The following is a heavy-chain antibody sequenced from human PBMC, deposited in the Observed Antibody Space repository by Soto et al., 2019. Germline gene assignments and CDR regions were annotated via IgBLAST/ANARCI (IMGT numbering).Heavy chain of an antibody. CDR2: IIPIFGTA. CDR3: ASGIGYCSSTSCPYYYGMDV. D-gene: IGHD2-2*01. Sequence: QVQLVQSGAEVKKPGSSVKVSCKASGGTFSSYAISWVRQAPGQGLEWMGGIIPIFGTANYAQKFQGRVTITADESTSTAYMELSSLRSEDTAVYYCASGIGYCSSTSCPYYYGMDVWGQGTTLTVSS. V-gene: IGHV1-69*01. CDR1: GGTFSSYA. J-gene: IGHJ6*02.